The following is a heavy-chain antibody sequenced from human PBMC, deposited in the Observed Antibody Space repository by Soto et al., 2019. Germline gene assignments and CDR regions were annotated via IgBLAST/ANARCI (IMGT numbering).Heavy chain of an antibody. CDR2: INVGPGNT. CDR1: GYTFTNYA. J-gene: IGHJ3*02. Sequence: QVQLVQSGAEVKKPGASVKVSCKASGYTFTNYALHWLRQAPGQXLXXXGWINVGPGNTKYSQKFQDRVTITSDTXXXXXXXXXXXXXXXXXXXXXXXXXXXXXXXXXXXLDIWGQGTVITVSS. V-gene: IGHV1-3*01. CDR3: XXXXXXXXXXXXXLDI.